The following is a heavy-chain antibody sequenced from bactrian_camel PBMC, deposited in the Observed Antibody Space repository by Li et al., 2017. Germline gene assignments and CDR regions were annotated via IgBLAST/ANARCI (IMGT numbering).Heavy chain of an antibody. D-gene: IGHD6*01. V-gene: IGHV3S1*01. CDR2: LFTLRNIA. CDR3: AAALPGAYGSPCNRYNY. J-gene: IGHJ4*01. Sequence: HVQLVESGGGSVQAGGSLRLSCVASGETYGRACVGWFRQSPGKEREGVASLFTLRNIARYADSEKGRFTISQDKAKSTVYLQMDSLKPEDTAMYYCAAALPGAYGSPCNRYNYWGQGTQVTVSS. CDR1: GETYGRAC.